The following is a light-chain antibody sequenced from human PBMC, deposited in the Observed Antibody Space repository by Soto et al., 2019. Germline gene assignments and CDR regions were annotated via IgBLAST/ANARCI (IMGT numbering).Light chain of an antibody. CDR3: TSYTTSSTYV. CDR2: EVS. V-gene: IGLV2-14*01. J-gene: IGLJ1*01. Sequence: QSVLTQPASVSGSPWQSSTISWTVTSSDVCNYIYVFWFQQHPGKAPKLIISEVSNRPSGVSSRFSGSKSGNTASLTISGLQAEDEAHYYCTSYTTSSTYVFGTGNKV. CDR1: SSDVCNYIY.